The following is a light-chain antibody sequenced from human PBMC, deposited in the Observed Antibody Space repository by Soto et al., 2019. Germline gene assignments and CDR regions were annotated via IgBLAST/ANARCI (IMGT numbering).Light chain of an antibody. CDR3: LVTNSGALV. V-gene: IGLV7-46*01. Sequence: QAVVTQEPSLTVSPGGTVTLTCGSSTGAVTSGNYPYWFQQKPGQAPRTLIYDTSNKHSWTPARFSGSFRGAKAPLTLSGEQAEEEAYYYCLVTNSGALVFGGGTKVTVL. CDR2: DTS. J-gene: IGLJ3*02. CDR1: TGAVTSGNY.